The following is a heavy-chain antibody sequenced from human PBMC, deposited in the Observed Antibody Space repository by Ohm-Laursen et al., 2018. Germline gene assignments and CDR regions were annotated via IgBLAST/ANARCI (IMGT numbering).Heavy chain of an antibody. J-gene: IGHJ6*02. Sequence: SLRLSCAAPGFDFSRYWMSWVRQAPGKGLECVAYIKQDGSERFYADSVKGRLTISRDNSKNSLFLQMNSLRADDTAIYYCARGRAYMDVWGQGTTVTVSS. CDR1: GFDFSRYW. CDR2: IKQDGSER. D-gene: IGHD2-21*01. V-gene: IGHV3-7*01. CDR3: ARGRAYMDV.